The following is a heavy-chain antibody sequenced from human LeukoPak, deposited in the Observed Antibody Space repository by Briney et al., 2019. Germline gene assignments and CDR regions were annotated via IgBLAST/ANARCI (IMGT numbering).Heavy chain of an antibody. D-gene: IGHD3-10*01. J-gene: IGHJ4*02. CDR1: GFSFSNFW. V-gene: IGHV3-7*01. CDR3: VRDSRIYGYF. Sequence: QPGGSLRLSCAASGFSFSNFWMAWVRQRPGEGLEWVANMKPDASHISYVDSVEGRFTISRDNAKNSLYLQMDSLRAEDTAVYYCVRDSRIYGYFWGRGTLVTVSS. CDR2: MKPDASHI.